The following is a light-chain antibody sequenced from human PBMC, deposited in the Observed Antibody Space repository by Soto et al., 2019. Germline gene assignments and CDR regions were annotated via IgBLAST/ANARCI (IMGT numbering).Light chain of an antibody. V-gene: IGKV1-5*03. CDR1: QSISSY. CDR3: QHYNNYLWT. Sequence: DIQMTQSPSSLSASVGDRVTITCRASQSISSYLNWYQQKPGNSPKLLIYKASALQSGVPSRFSGSGSGTEFTLTISSLQPDDFATYYCQHYNNYLWTFGQGTRVEI. J-gene: IGKJ1*01. CDR2: KAS.